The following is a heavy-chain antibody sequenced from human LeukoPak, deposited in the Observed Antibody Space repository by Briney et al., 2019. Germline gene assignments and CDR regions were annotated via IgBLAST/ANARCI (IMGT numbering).Heavy chain of an antibody. D-gene: IGHD3-22*01. CDR3: GRVGGSGYFRSRDGFDY. CDR2: IYYSGST. J-gene: IGHJ4*02. CDR1: GGSISSYY. Sequence: SETLSLTCTVSGGSISSYYWSWIRQPPGKGLEWIGYIYYSGSTDYNPSLKSRVTISVDTSKNQFSLKLSSVTAADTAVYYCGRVGGSGYFRSRDGFDYWGQGTLVTVSS. V-gene: IGHV4-59*01.